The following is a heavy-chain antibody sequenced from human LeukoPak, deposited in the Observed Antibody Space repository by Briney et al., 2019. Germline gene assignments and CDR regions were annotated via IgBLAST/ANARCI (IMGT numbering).Heavy chain of an antibody. D-gene: IGHD2-2*01. CDR2: ITGGGGSA. J-gene: IGHJ4*02. V-gene: IGHV3-23*01. CDR1: GFTFRSNA. CDR3: GKDPNVVGGAIPYDY. Sequence: GGSLRLSCAASGFTFRSNAMSWVRQAPGKGLEWVSAITGGGGSASYADSVKGRFTISRDNSKNVLYLQMNNLRAEDTAVYYCGKDPNVVGGAIPYDYWGQGTLVTVSS.